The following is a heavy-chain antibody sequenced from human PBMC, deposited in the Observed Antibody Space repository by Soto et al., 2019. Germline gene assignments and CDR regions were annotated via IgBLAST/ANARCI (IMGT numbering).Heavy chain of an antibody. D-gene: IGHD2-15*01. Sequence: SVKVSCKASGGTFSSYTISWVRQAPGQGLEWMGRIIPILGIANYAQKFQGRVTITADKSTSTAYMELSSLRSEDTAVYYCARGVVVADKVRDWFDPWGQGTLVTVSS. V-gene: IGHV1-69*02. CDR3: ARGVVVADKVRDWFDP. J-gene: IGHJ5*02. CDR1: GGTFSSYT. CDR2: IIPILGIA.